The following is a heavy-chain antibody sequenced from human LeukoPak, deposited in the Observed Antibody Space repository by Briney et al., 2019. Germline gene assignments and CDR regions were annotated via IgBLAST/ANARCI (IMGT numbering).Heavy chain of an antibody. CDR1: GFTFSTYV. D-gene: IGHD3-22*01. V-gene: IGHV3-64*04. CDR3: ARGTSVIARVAHDY. J-gene: IGHJ4*02. Sequence: GGSLRLSCSVSGFTFSTYVMHWVRQAPGKGLEYVSAISSNGDNTYYADSVKGRFTISRDNSKNTLYLQMNSLRPDDTGVYYCARGTSVIARVAHDYWGQGTLVTVSS. CDR2: ISSNGDNT.